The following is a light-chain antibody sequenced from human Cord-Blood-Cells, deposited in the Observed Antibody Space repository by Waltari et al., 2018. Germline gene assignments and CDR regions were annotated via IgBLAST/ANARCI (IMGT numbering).Light chain of an antibody. J-gene: IGLJ3*02. Sequence: QSALPQPRSVSGSPGPSVPLSCTGTSSDVGGYNHVYWYQQHPGKAPKLMIYDVSKRPSGVPDRFSGSKSGNTASLTISGLQAEDEADYYCCSYAGSYTWVFGGGTKLTVL. CDR1: SSDVGGYNH. CDR2: DVS. CDR3: CSYAGSYTWV. V-gene: IGLV2-11*01.